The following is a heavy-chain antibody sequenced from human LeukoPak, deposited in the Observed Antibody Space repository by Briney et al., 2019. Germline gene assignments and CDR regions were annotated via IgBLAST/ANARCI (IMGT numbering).Heavy chain of an antibody. CDR1: GGTFSSYA. D-gene: IGHD2-15*01. CDR3: ARDSCSGGSCFNYGMDV. Sequence: SVKVSCKASGGTFSSYAISWVRQAPGQGLEWMGRIIPILGIANYAQKFQGRVTITADKSTSTAYMELSSLSSEDTAVYYCARDSCSGGSCFNYGMDVWGQGTTVTVSS. CDR2: IIPILGIA. J-gene: IGHJ6*02. V-gene: IGHV1-69*04.